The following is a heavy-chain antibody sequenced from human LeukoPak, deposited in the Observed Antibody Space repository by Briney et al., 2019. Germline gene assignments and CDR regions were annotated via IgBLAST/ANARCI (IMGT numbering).Heavy chain of an antibody. CDR1: GFTFGSYS. V-gene: IGHV3-48*02. Sequence: GGSLRLSCAASGFTFGSYSINWVRQAPGKGLEWVSFITGSSSTIYYADSVKGRFTISRDNAKNSLYLQMISLRDEDTAVYYCARVRSGWYHDYWGQGTLVSVSS. J-gene: IGHJ4*02. CDR3: ARVRSGWYHDY. CDR2: ITGSSSTI. D-gene: IGHD6-19*01.